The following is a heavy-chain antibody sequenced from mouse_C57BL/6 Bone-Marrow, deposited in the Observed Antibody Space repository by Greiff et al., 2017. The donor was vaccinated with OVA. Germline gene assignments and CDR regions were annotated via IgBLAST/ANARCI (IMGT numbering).Heavy chain of an antibody. D-gene: IGHD1-1*01. V-gene: IGHV14-4*01. CDR1: GFNIKDDY. CDR2: IDPENGDT. J-gene: IGHJ3*01. Sequence: EVKVVESGAELVRPGASVKLSCTASGFNIKDDYMHWVKQRPEQGLEWIGWIDPENGDTEYASKFQGKATITADTSSNTAYLQLSSLTSEDTAVYYCTTWGYYGSSSWFAYWGQGTLVTVSA. CDR3: TTWGYYGSSSWFAY.